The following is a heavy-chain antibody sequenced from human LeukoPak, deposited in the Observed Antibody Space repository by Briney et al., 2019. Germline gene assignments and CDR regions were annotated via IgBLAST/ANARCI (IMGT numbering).Heavy chain of an antibody. CDR1: GYTFTSYD. J-gene: IGHJ5*02. D-gene: IGHD6-19*01. CDR3: ARSRGYSSGSYVEFDP. V-gene: IGHV1-8*01. CDR2: MKPNSGNT. Sequence: GASVRVSRKASGYTFTSYDINWVRQATGQGLEWMGWMKPNSGNTGYAQKFQGRVTMTRNTSISTAYMELSSLRSEDTAVYYCARSRGYSSGSYVEFDPWGQGTLVTVSS.